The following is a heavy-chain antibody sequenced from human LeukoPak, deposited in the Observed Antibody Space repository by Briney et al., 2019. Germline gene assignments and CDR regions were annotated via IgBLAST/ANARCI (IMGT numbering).Heavy chain of an antibody. CDR1: GFTFTIYA. Sequence: GRSLRLSCAASGFTFTIYAMSWVRQGPGEGLEWGSYLSGSGGSTYYPHYVKGRFTITRDNSKNTLYLQMNSLRAEDTAVYYCAKPRPSYSSSWYDHWGQGTLVTVSS. V-gene: IGHV3-23*01. CDR3: AKPRPSYSSSWYDH. D-gene: IGHD6-13*01. J-gene: IGHJ5*02. CDR2: LSGSGGST.